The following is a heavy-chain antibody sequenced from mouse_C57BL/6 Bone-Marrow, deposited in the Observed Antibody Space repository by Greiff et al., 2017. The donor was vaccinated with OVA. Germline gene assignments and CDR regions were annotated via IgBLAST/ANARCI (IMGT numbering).Heavy chain of an antibody. CDR2: ISYDGSN. V-gene: IGHV3-6*01. D-gene: IGHD2-10*02. CDR3: ARGEVWSFAY. J-gene: IGHJ3*01. Sequence: EVQLQQSGPGLVKPSQSLSLTCSVTGYSITSGYYWNWIRQFPGNKLEWMGYISYDGSNNYNPSLKNRISITRDTSKNQFFLKLNSVTTEDTATYYCARGEVWSFAYWGQGTLVTVSA. CDR1: GYSITSGYY.